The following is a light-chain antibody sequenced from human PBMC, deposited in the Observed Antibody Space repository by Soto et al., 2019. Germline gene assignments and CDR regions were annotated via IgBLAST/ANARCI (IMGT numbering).Light chain of an antibody. CDR2: GAS. J-gene: IGKJ2*01. V-gene: IGKV3-15*01. CDR1: QSVSNN. CDR3: HQYNNWPVYT. Sequence: ETVMTQSPATLSVSPGGRVTLSCRASQSVSNNLGWYQQKPGQAPRLLIYGASTRATGIPGRFSGSGSGTEFNLTISSLQSEDFAVYYCHQYNNWPVYTFGQGTKLEI.